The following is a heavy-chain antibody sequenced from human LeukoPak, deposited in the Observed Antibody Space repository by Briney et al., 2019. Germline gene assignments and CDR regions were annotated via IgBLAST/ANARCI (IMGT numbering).Heavy chain of an antibody. Sequence: QPGGSLRLSCAASGFTFSSYGMHWVRQAPGKGLEWVSAISGSGGSTYYADSVKGRFTISRDNSKNTLYLQMNSLRAEDTAVYYCANARGGSGYDGHFDYWGQGTLVTVSS. CDR1: GFTFSSYG. V-gene: IGHV3-23*01. J-gene: IGHJ4*02. D-gene: IGHD5-12*01. CDR2: ISGSGGST. CDR3: ANARGGSGYDGHFDY.